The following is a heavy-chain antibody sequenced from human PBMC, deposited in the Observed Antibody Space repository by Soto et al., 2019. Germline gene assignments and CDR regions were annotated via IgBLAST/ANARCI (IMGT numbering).Heavy chain of an antibody. CDR3: ARMLPSGIAAAGPTFFQH. CDR2: IYYSGST. Sequence: QVQLQESGPGLVKPSETLSLTCTVSGGSISSYYWSWIRQPPGKGLEWIGYIYYSGSTNYNPSLKSRVTLSVDTSKNQFSLKLSSVPAADTAVYYCARMLPSGIAAAGPTFFQHWGQGTLVTVSS. V-gene: IGHV4-59*01. J-gene: IGHJ1*01. CDR1: GGSISSYY. D-gene: IGHD6-13*01.